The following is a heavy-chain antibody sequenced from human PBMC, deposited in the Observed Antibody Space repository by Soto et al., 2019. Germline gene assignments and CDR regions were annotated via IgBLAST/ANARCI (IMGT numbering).Heavy chain of an antibody. D-gene: IGHD2-2*01. CDR3: ARAWYCSSTSCYRLGYYGMDV. Sequence: GGSLRLSCAASGFTFSSYDMHWVRQATGKGLEWVSAIGTAGDPYYPGSVKGRFTISRENAKNSLYLQMNSLRAGDTAVYYCARAWYCSSTSCYRLGYYGMDVWGQGTTVTVSS. J-gene: IGHJ6*02. CDR2: IGTAGDP. V-gene: IGHV3-13*05. CDR1: GFTFSSYD.